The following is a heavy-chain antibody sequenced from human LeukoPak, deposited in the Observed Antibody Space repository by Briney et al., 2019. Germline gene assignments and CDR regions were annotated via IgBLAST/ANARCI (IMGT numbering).Heavy chain of an antibody. D-gene: IGHD6-19*01. V-gene: IGHV3-30*04. CDR1: GFTFSSYA. Sequence: PGRSLRLSCAASGFTFSSYAMHWVRQAPGKGLEWEVVISYDGSNKYYADSVKGRFTISRDNSKNTLYLQMNSLRAEDTAVYYCARDGLRAYSSGWYGFDYWGQGTLVTVSS. CDR2: ISYDGSNK. J-gene: IGHJ4*02. CDR3: ARDGLRAYSSGWYGFDY.